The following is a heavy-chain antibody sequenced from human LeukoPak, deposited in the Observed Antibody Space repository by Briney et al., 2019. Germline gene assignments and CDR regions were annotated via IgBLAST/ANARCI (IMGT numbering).Heavy chain of an antibody. CDR2: TDYRSKWYN. D-gene: IGHD2/OR15-2a*01. Sequence: SQTLSLTCAISGDSVSSNSAAWNWIRQSPSGGLEWLGRTDYRSKWYNDYAVSVKSRITINPDRSKNQVSLQMNSVTPEDTAVYYCARETTSLFDSWGQGTLVTVSS. J-gene: IGHJ4*02. CDR3: ARETTSLFDS. V-gene: IGHV6-1*01. CDR1: GDSVSSNSAA.